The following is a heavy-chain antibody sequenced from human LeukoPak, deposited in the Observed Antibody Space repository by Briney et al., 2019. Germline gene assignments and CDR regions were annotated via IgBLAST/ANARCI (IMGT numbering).Heavy chain of an antibody. Sequence: PSQTLSLTCTVSVGSISSGTYYWAWIRQSPGKGLEWGGSIYNSASTYYNPSFKSRVTLSVDTCRNQFSLNLRSLTATDTGMYYCATNKTMVTTAGLFDPWGQGTLVIVSS. CDR3: ATNKTMVTTAGLFDP. CDR2: IYNSAST. V-gene: IGHV4-39*01. D-gene: IGHD4-17*01. J-gene: IGHJ5*02. CDR1: VGSISSGTYY.